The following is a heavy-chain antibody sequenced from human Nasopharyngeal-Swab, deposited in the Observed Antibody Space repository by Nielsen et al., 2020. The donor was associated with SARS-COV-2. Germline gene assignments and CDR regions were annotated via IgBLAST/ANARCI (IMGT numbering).Heavy chain of an antibody. J-gene: IGHJ6*02. V-gene: IGHV4-61*01. CDR2: IYYSGST. CDR1: GGSVSSGSYY. D-gene: IGHD3-3*01. CDR3: ASGRFLEWLLGYYGMDV. Sequence: SETLSLTCTVSGGSVSSGSYYWSWIRQPPGKGLEWIGYIYYSGSTNYNPSLKSLVTISVDTSKNQFSLKLSSVTAADTAVYYCASGRFLEWLLGYYGMDVWGQGTTVTVSS.